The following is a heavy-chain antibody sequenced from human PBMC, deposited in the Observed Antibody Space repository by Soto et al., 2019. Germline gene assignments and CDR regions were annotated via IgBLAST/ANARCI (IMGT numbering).Heavy chain of an antibody. CDR2: INWNSGAI. CDR3: AKWANGMDV. Sequence: EVQLVESGGGLVQPGRSLRLSCAASGFTFDDYAMHWVRQAPGKGLEWVSGINWNSGAIGYADSVKGRFTIFRDNAKNSLYLQMDSLRPEDTALYYCAKWANGMDVWGQGTTVTVSS. J-gene: IGHJ6*02. CDR1: GFTFDDYA. V-gene: IGHV3-9*01.